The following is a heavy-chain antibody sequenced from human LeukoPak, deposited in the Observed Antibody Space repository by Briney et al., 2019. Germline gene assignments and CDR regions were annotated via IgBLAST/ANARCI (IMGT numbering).Heavy chain of an antibody. Sequence: ASVKVSCKASDYTFTSDGISWVRQAPGQGLEWMGWISPYSDNTNYAQNLQGRVTMTTDTSTSTAYMELRSLTSDEAAMYYCARGGPFSIAAARVYYFDYWGQGTLVTVSS. CDR3: ARGGPFSIAAARVYYFDY. CDR2: ISPYSDNT. J-gene: IGHJ4*02. D-gene: IGHD6-13*01. CDR1: DYTFTSDG. V-gene: IGHV1-18*01.